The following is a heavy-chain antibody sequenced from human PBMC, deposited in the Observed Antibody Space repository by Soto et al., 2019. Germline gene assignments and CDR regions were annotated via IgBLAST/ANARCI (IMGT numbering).Heavy chain of an antibody. CDR2: IAWNSGTI. CDR1: GFNFEDYA. V-gene: IGHV3-9*01. J-gene: IGHJ4*02. D-gene: IGHD4-17*01. Sequence: PGGSLRLSCAASGFNFEDYAMHWVRQAPGKGLEWVSGIAWNSGTIGYADSVKGRFTISRDNGKNSLYLQMNSLRPEDTALYYCARTLYGDNVDYWGQGTLVTVSS. CDR3: ARTLYGDNVDY.